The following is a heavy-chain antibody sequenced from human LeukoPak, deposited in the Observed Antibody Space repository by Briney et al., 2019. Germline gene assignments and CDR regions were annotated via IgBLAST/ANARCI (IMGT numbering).Heavy chain of an antibody. J-gene: IGHJ4*02. CDR2: ISYDGSNK. CDR3: ARDKGRGYYYDSSGYSLFGY. V-gene: IGHV3-30-3*01. Sequence: GGSLRLSCAASGFTVSSNYMSWVRQAPGKGLEWVAVISYDGSNKYYADSVKGRFTISRDNSKNTLYLQMNSLRAEDTAVYYCARDKGRGYYYDSSGYSLFGYWGQGTLVTVSS. CDR1: GFTVSSNY. D-gene: IGHD3-22*01.